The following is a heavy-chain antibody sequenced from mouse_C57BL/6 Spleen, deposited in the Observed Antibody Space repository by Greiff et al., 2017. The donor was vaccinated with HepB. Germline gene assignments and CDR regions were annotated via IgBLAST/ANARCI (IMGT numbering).Heavy chain of an antibody. Sequence: QVQLQQPGAELVKPGASVKLSCKASGYTFTSYWMHWVKQRPGRGLEWIGRIEPKSGGTKYNEKFKSKATLTVDKPSSTAYMQLSSLTSEDSAVYYCGITTVVARGGDYFDYWGQGTTLTVSS. CDR1: GYTFTSYW. CDR2: IEPKSGGT. V-gene: IGHV1-72*01. J-gene: IGHJ2*01. CDR3: GITTVVARGGDYFDY. D-gene: IGHD1-1*01.